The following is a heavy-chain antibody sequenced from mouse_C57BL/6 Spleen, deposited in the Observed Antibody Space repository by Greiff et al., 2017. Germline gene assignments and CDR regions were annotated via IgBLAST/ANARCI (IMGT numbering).Heavy chain of an antibody. V-gene: IGHV5-16*01. J-gene: IGHJ4*01. CDR2: INYDGSST. Sequence: EVMLVESEGGLVQPGSSMKLSCTASGFTFSDYYMAWVRQVPEKGLEWVANINYDGSSTYYLDSLKSRFIISRDNAKNILYLQMSSLKSEDTATYYCAREDYDVGYAMDYWGQGTSDTVSS. CDR3: AREDYDVGYAMDY. CDR1: GFTFSDYY. D-gene: IGHD2-4*01.